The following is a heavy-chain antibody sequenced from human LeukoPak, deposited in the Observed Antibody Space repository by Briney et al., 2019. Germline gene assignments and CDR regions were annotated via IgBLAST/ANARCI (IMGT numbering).Heavy chain of an antibody. Sequence: GASVEVSCKVSGYSLSEVSIHWVRQAPGKGLVWMGGFDPDHDEAIYAQKFQGRVTMTEDTSSDTAYMDLSSLRSEDTAIYYCTTRTTVTTTGFFASWGQGTLVTVSS. CDR3: TTRTTVTTTGFFAS. D-gene: IGHD4-17*01. V-gene: IGHV1-24*01. CDR1: GYSLSEVS. J-gene: IGHJ4*02. CDR2: FDPDHDEA.